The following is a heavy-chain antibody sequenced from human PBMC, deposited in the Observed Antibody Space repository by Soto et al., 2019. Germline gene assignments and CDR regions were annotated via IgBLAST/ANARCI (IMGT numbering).Heavy chain of an antibody. Sequence: QLQLQESGSGLVKPSQTLSLTCAVSGGSISSGGYSWSWIRQPPGKGLEWIGYIYHSGSTYYNPSLKSRVTISVDRSTNQFSLKLSSVTAADTAVYYCARGGVDFYDSSGYYFSPYYFDYWGQGTLVTVSS. V-gene: IGHV4-30-2*01. CDR3: ARGGVDFYDSSGYYFSPYYFDY. J-gene: IGHJ4*02. D-gene: IGHD3-22*01. CDR2: IYHSGST. CDR1: GGSISSGGYS.